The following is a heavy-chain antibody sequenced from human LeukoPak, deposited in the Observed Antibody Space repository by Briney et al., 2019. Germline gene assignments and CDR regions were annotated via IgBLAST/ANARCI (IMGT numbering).Heavy chain of an antibody. CDR3: ASSWTIAEGGREYYFKF. CDR1: GFTFSDYA. V-gene: IGHV3-23*01. Sequence: GGSLRLSCAASGFTFSDYAMNWVRQAPGKGLEGVSTFSQGKYYADSVKGRFTISRDNDNNTLYRQMNSLRTEDTAVYYCASSWTIAEGGREYYFKFWGQGTLVTVSS. J-gene: IGHJ4*02. D-gene: IGHD6-19*01. CDR2: FSQGK.